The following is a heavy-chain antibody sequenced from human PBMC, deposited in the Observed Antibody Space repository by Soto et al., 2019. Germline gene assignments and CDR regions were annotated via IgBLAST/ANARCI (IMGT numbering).Heavy chain of an antibody. Sequence: EVQLVESGGGLVKPGGSLRLSCAASGFTFSSYSMNWVRQAPGKGLEWVSSISSSSTYIYYADSVKGRFTISRDNAKNSLYLQMNSQRVEDTAVYYCARAPVEIVATSLYWFDSWGQGTLVTVSS. J-gene: IGHJ5*01. V-gene: IGHV3-21*01. D-gene: IGHD5-12*01. CDR2: ISSSSTYI. CDR1: GFTFSSYS. CDR3: ARAPVEIVATSLYWFDS.